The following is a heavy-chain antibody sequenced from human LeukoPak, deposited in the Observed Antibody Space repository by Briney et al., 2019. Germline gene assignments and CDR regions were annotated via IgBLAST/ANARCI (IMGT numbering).Heavy chain of an antibody. CDR3: ARMEGPSWFDP. V-gene: IGHV5-51*01. D-gene: IGHD3-3*01. CDR1: GYGFTSYW. Sequence: GGSLKISCKGPGYGFTSYWIGWGPQRSGKGLEWMGIIYPGDSDTRYSPSFQGQVTISADKSISTAYLQWSSLKASDTAMYYCARMEGPSWFDPWGQGTLVTVSS. CDR2: IYPGDSDT. J-gene: IGHJ5*02.